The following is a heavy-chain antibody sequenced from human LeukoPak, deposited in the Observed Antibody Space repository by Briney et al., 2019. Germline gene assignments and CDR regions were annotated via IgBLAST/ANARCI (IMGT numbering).Heavy chain of an antibody. D-gene: IGHD2-15*01. CDR3: ARGYCSSGSCYSPAFDY. CDR1: GFTFDDYG. V-gene: IGHV3-20*04. Sequence: PGGSLRLACAASGFTFDDYGMSWVRQVPGKGLEWVPGINWNGGRIGYADSVKGRFTISRDNAKNSLYLQMNSLRAEDTALYYCARGYCSSGSCYSPAFDYWGQGTLVTVSS. CDR2: INWNGGRI. J-gene: IGHJ4*02.